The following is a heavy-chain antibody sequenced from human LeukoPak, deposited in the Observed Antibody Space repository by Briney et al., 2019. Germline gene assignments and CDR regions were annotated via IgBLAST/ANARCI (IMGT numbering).Heavy chain of an antibody. V-gene: IGHV4-34*01. D-gene: IGHD6-13*01. CDR3: VRRQQQLFVY. J-gene: IGHJ4*02. Sequence: SETLSLTCAVYGGSFSGYYWSWIRQPPGKGLEWIGEINHSGSTNYNPSLKSRVTISVDTSKNQFSLKLSSVTAADTAVYYCVRRQQQLFVYWGQGTLVTVSS. CDR2: INHSGST. CDR1: GGSFSGYY.